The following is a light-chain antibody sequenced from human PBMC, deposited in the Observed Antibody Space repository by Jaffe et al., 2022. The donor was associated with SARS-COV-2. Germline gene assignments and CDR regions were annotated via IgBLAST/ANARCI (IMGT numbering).Light chain of an antibody. CDR2: EVS. V-gene: IGLV2-14*01. CDR1: SSDIGGYNY. CDR3: SSYTSSSTWV. Sequence: QSALTQPASVSGSPGQSITISCTGTSSDIGGYNYVSWYQHYPGKAPKFMIYEVSNRPSGVSNRFSGSKSGNTASLTISGLQAEDEADYYCSSYTSSSTWVFGGGTKLTVL. J-gene: IGLJ2*01.